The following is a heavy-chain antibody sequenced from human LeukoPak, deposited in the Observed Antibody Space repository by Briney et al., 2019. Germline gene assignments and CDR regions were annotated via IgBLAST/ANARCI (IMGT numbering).Heavy chain of an antibody. CDR1: GFTFSSYG. J-gene: IGHJ4*02. Sequence: PGGSLRLSCAASGFTFSSYGMIWVRQAPGKGLEWVSGISGSGGSTYVADSVKGRFTVSRDNSKNTLYLQMNSLRAEDTAVYYCARAMYGGNSGFYYLDYWGQGTLVTVSS. V-gene: IGHV3-23*01. CDR2: ISGSGGST. CDR3: ARAMYGGNSGFYYLDY. D-gene: IGHD4-23*01.